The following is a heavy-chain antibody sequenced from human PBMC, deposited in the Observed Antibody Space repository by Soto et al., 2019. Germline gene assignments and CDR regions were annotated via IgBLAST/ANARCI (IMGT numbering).Heavy chain of an antibody. CDR2: IYYSGST. V-gene: IGHV4-59*08. CDR1: GGSISSYH. Sequence: PSETLSLTCTVSGGSISSYHWSWIRQPPGKGLEWIGYIYYSGSTNYNPSLKSRVTISVDTSKNQFSLKLSSVTAADTAVYYCARLWIAPFQNWFDPWGQGTLVTVSS. CDR3: ARLWIAPFQNWFDP. J-gene: IGHJ5*02. D-gene: IGHD5-12*01.